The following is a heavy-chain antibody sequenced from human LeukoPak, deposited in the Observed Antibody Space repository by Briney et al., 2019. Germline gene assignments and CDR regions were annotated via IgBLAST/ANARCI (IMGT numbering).Heavy chain of an antibody. D-gene: IGHD2-2*02. Sequence: PGGSLRLSCAASGFTFSSYGMRWVRQAPGKGLEWVAVIFDDGSSEYYADSVKGRFTISRDDSKNTLYVHMNSLRAEDTAVYYCARAHGDCSSTSCYMDFDFWGQGTLVTVSS. CDR3: ARAHGDCSSTSCYMDFDF. CDR1: GFTFSSYG. CDR2: IFDDGSSE. J-gene: IGHJ4*02. V-gene: IGHV3-33*01.